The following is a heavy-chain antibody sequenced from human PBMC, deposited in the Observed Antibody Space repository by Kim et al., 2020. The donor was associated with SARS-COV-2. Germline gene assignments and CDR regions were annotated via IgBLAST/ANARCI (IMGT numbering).Heavy chain of an antibody. CDR2: ISYDGSNK. J-gene: IGHJ4*01. D-gene: IGHD3-10*01. CDR3: ASEGFYGSGSYSEIDY. CDR1: GFTFSSYA. Sequence: GGSLRLSCAASGFTFSSYAMHWVRQAPGKGLEWVAVISYDGSNKYYADSVKGRCTISRDNSKNTLYLQMNSLRAEDTAVYYCASEGFYGSGSYSEIDYWG. V-gene: IGHV3-30*04.